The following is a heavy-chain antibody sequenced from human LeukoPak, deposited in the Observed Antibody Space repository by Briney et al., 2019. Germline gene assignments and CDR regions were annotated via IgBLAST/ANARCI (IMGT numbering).Heavy chain of an antibody. CDR2: INHSGST. Sequence: SETLSLTCGVYGGSFSGYYWSWIRQPPGKGLEWIGEINHSGSTNYNPSLKSRVTISVDTSKNQFSLKLSSVTAADTAVYYCARRRGLLPGYYYYGMDVWGQGTTVTVSS. D-gene: IGHD2/OR15-2a*01. V-gene: IGHV4-34*01. J-gene: IGHJ6*02. CDR1: GGSFSGYY. CDR3: ARRRGLLPGYYYYGMDV.